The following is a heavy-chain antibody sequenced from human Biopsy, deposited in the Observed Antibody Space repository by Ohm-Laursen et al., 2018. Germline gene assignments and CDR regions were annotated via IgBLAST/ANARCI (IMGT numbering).Heavy chain of an antibody. J-gene: IGHJ6*02. CDR3: AKDRWERNLHYGGGVDL. D-gene: IGHD4-17*01. Sequence: SLKISCKVSGFTFSNYGMHWVRQAPGKGLEWVALISYGGNDEYYADSVEGRFTISRDNSKNTVLLQMNSLRAEDTALYYCAKDRWERNLHYGGGVDLWGQGTTVTVSS. V-gene: IGHV3-30*18. CDR1: GFTFSNYG. CDR2: ISYGGNDE.